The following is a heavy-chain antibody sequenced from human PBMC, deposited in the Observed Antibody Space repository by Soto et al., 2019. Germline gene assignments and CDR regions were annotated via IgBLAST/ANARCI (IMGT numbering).Heavy chain of an antibody. CDR3: ARDTIAATNWFDP. Sequence: LRVCWAAAGFTLSSYGMNWVRQAPGKGLEWVSSISSSSSYIYYADSVKGRFTISRDNAKNSLYLQMNSLRAEDTAVYYCARDTIAATNWFDPWGQGTLVTVSS. CDR2: ISSSSSYI. CDR1: GFTLSSYG. D-gene: IGHD6-13*01. V-gene: IGHV3-21*01. J-gene: IGHJ5*02.